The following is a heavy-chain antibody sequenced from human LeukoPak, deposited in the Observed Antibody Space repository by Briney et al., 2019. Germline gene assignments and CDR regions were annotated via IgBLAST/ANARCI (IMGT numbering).Heavy chain of an antibody. Sequence: GGSLRLSCAASGFTFDDYTMHWVRQAPGKGLEWVSLISWDGGSTYYADSVKVRFTISRDNSKNSLYLQMNSLRTEDTALYYCATMVALGYDFWSGLDYWGQGTLVTVSS. J-gene: IGHJ4*02. CDR2: ISWDGGST. V-gene: IGHV3-43*01. D-gene: IGHD3-3*01. CDR1: GFTFDDYT. CDR3: ATMVALGYDFWSGLDY.